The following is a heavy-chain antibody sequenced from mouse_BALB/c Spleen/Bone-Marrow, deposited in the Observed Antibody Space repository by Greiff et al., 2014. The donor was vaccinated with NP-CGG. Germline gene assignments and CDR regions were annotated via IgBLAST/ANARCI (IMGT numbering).Heavy chain of an antibody. J-gene: IGHJ4*01. CDR3: AIDTMDY. V-gene: IGHV1S56*01. CDR1: GYTFTSYY. Sequence: QVQLKESGPELVKPGASVRISCKASGYTFTSYYIHWVKQRPGQGLEWIGWIYPGNVNTKYNEKFKGKATLTADKSSSTAYMQLSSLTSEDSAVYFCAIDTMDYWGQGTSVTVSS. CDR2: IYPGNVNT.